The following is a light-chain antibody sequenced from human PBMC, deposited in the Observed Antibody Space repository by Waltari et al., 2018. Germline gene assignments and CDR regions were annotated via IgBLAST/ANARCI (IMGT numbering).Light chain of an antibody. CDR2: KAA. CDR3: QQYNTYSPGPT. J-gene: IGKJ4*01. Sequence: DIQMTQSPSTLSASVGDRVTITCRTSQSILTWLVWYQQKPEKAPRLLLYKAASLQSGVPPRVSGSGSGTEFTRTISSLQPDDFATYYCQQYNTYSPGPTFGGGTKVEIK. V-gene: IGKV1-5*03. CDR1: QSILTW.